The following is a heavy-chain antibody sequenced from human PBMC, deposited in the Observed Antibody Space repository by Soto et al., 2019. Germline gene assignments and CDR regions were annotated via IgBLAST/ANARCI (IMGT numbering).Heavy chain of an antibody. CDR3: ARGGRKGIAVAGTGY. CDR2: IWYDGSNK. Sequence: QVQLVESGGGVVQPGRSLRLSCAASGFTFSSYGMHWVRQAPGKGPEWVAVIWYDGSNKYYADSVKGRFAISRDNSKNTLDLQMNSLRAEDTAVYYCARGGRKGIAVAGTGYWGQGTLVTVSS. V-gene: IGHV3-33*01. CDR1: GFTFSSYG. D-gene: IGHD6-19*01. J-gene: IGHJ4*02.